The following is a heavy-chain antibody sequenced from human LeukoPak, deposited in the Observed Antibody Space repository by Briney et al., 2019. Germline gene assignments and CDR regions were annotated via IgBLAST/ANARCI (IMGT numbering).Heavy chain of an antibody. V-gene: IGHV1-69*04. CDR3: AREPDYYDSSGYYLDY. Sequence: EASVKVSCTASGYTFTSYGISWVRQAPGQGLEWMGRIIPIFGIANYAQKFQGRVTITADKSTSTAYMELSSLRSEDTAVYYCAREPDYYDSSGYYLDYWGQGTLVTVSS. D-gene: IGHD3-22*01. J-gene: IGHJ4*02. CDR2: IIPIFGIA. CDR1: GYTFTSYG.